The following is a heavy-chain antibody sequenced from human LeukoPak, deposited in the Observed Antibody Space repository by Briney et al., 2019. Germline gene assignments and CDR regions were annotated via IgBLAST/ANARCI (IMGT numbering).Heavy chain of an antibody. D-gene: IGHD3-22*01. V-gene: IGHV3-23*01. CDR1: GFTFNNYA. CDR2: ISGSGGST. J-gene: IGHJ4*02. Sequence: GGSLRLSCAASGFTFNNYAMNWVRQAPGEGLEWVSGISGSGGSTYYADSVKGRFTISRDNSKNTLYLQMNRLSAEDTAVYFCAKDPLSYYDSSGYRYFDYWGQGTLVTVSS. CDR3: AKDPLSYYDSSGYRYFDY.